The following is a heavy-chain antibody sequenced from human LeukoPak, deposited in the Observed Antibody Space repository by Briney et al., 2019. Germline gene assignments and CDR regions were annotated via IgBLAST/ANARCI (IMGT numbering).Heavy chain of an antibody. CDR3: ARAGQGYCTSTSCYLSLDF. D-gene: IGHD2-2*01. CDR1: GGSISSSNW. Sequence: SGTLSLTCAVSGGSISSSNWWSWVRQPPGKGLEWIGQIYHSGSTNYNPSLKSRVAMSIDKSKNQFSLNVNSVTAADTAVYYCARAGQGYCTSTSCYLSLDFWGQGTLVTVSS. V-gene: IGHV4-4*02. CDR2: IYHSGST. J-gene: IGHJ4*02.